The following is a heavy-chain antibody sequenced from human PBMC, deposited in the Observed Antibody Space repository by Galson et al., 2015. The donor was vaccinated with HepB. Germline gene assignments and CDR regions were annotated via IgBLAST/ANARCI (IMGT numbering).Heavy chain of an antibody. CDR2: IKSAGVGATT. CDR1: GFSFTTAW. J-gene: IGHJ4*02. CDR3: TAMIRGGNHIDC. V-gene: IGHV3-15*07. D-gene: IGHD3-10*01. Sequence: SLRLSCAASGFSFTTAWMNWVRQAPGKGLEWVARIKSAGVGATTDSAAPVKDRFTIPRDDSTNTLYLQINSLKTEDTAMYYCTAMIRGGNHIDCWGQGTQVTVSS.